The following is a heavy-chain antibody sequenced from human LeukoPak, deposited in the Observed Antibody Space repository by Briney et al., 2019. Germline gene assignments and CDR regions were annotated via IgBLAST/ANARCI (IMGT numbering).Heavy chain of an antibody. J-gene: IGHJ6*03. CDR1: GDSISSYY. CDR3: ARDLSGHVGDPTDHCYYYYYMDV. V-gene: IGHV4-4*07. D-gene: IGHD3-10*02. Sequence: SETLSLTCTVSGDSISSYYWSWIRQPAGKGLEWIGRIYTSGSTNYNPSLKSRVTMSVDTSKSQFSLKLSSVTAADTAVYYCARDLSGHVGDPTDHCYYYYYMDVWGKGTTVTVSS. CDR2: IYTSGST.